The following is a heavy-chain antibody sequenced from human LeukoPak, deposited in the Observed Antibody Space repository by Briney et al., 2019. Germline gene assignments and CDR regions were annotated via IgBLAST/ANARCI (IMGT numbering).Heavy chain of an antibody. CDR3: AREEASVGDY. V-gene: IGHV4-39*01. Sequence: PSETLCLTCTVSGGSISSNSHYWAWIRQPPGKGLEWIGSIHYSGSTFYSPSLKSRVTISVDTSKNQFSLILTSVTASDTAVYYCAREEASVGDYWGQGILVTVSS. J-gene: IGHJ4*02. D-gene: IGHD2-21*01. CDR2: IHYSGST. CDR1: GGSISSNSHY.